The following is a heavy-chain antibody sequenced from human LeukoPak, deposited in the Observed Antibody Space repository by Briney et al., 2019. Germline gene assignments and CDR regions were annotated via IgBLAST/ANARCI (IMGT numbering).Heavy chain of an antibody. D-gene: IGHD1-26*01. CDR2: IYTTGTT. J-gene: IGHJ4*02. CDR1: GRFISSHY. Sequence: PSETVSLTCPGSGRFISSHYCCWVPGPPEPWPQSPGRIYTTGTTHYNPSLKSRVTMSVDTSTNQSSLNLRSMTAADTAVYYCGRQGYTASYYFLDYWSQGTLVTVS. V-gene: IGHV4-4*07. CDR3: GRQGYTASYYFLDY.